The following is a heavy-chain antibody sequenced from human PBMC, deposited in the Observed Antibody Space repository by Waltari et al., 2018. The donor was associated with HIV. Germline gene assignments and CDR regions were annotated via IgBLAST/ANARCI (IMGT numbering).Heavy chain of an antibody. D-gene: IGHD6-13*01. CDR3: ARMPILGYGSYAFDS. J-gene: IGHJ4*02. CDR2: VNHSGST. Sequence: QVQLKQWAAGVLKPSETLSLTCAVYSESFSGNYWSWIRQPPGKGLEWIGEVNHSGSTNYNPSLKSRVTISIDTSKKQFSLRLTSVTAADTALYYCARMPILGYGSYAFDSWGQGTLVTVSS. CDR1: SESFSGNY. V-gene: IGHV4-34*01.